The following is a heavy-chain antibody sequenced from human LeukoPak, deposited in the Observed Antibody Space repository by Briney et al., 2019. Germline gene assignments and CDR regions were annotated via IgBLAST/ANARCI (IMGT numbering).Heavy chain of an antibody. J-gene: IGHJ4*02. Sequence: PGGSLRLSCAASGFTFSSYAMSWVRQAPGKGLEWVSAISGSGGSTYYADSVKGRFTISRDNSKNTLYLQMNSLRAEDTAVYYCAKEGYSSSWPYWAFDYWGQGTLVTVSS. CDR2: ISGSGGST. D-gene: IGHD6-13*01. V-gene: IGHV3-23*01. CDR1: GFTFSSYA. CDR3: AKEGYSSSWPYWAFDY.